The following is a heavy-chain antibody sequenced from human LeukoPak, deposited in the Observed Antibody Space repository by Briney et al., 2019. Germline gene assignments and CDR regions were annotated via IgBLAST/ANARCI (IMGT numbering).Heavy chain of an antibody. V-gene: IGHV3-21*01. D-gene: IGHD6-19*01. CDR3: ARLPLEQWLVTDY. J-gene: IGHJ4*02. CDR1: GFTFSSYS. CDR2: ISSSGSYI. Sequence: GGSLRLSCAASGFTFSSYSMNWVRQAPGKGLEWVSSISSSGSYIYYADSVKGRFTISRDNAKNSLYLQMNSLRAEDTAVYYCARLPLEQWLVTDYWGQGTLVTVSS.